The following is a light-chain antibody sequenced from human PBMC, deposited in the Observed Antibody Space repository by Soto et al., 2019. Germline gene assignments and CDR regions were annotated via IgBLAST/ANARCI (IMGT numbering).Light chain of an antibody. CDR2: GAS. J-gene: IGKJ5*01. CDR1: QTFSNSF. Sequence: EIVLTQSPGTLSLSPGERATLSCRASQTFSNSFLSWFQQIPGQAPRLLIYGASMRATGIPDRFSGSGSGTDFTLTISRLEPEDFAVYYCQQCGSSSTFGQGTRPEIQ. CDR3: QQCGSSST. V-gene: IGKV3-20*01.